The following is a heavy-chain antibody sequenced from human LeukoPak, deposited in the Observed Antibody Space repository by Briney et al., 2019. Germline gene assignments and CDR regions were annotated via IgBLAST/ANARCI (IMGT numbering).Heavy chain of an antibody. CDR3: ARGYSPSVRTTGNDY. D-gene: IGHD1-1*01. CDR1: GYTFTSHD. Sequence: ASVKVSCKASGYTFTSHDINWVRQATGQGLEWVGWMNPNSGNTGYAQKFQGRVAMTRDTSINTAYLDLYSLRSEDTAVYYCARGYSPSVRTTGNDYWGQGTLVTVSS. J-gene: IGHJ4*02. CDR2: MNPNSGNT. V-gene: IGHV1-8*01.